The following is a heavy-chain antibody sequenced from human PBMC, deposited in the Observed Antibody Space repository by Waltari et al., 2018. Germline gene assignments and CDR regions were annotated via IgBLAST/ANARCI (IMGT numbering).Heavy chain of an antibody. V-gene: IGHV4-61*02. CDR3: ARDHAEQWLVLGY. CDR1: GGSLSSGSYY. D-gene: IGHD6-19*01. CDR2: IETSGST. Sequence: QVQLQESGPGLVKPSKTLSLTRPVAGGSLSSGSYYRVWTLQPPGQGLEWMGRIETSGSTNYNPSHKSRVTISVDTSKDQFSLKLSSVTAADTAVYYCARDHAEQWLVLGYWGQGALVTVSS. J-gene: IGHJ4*02.